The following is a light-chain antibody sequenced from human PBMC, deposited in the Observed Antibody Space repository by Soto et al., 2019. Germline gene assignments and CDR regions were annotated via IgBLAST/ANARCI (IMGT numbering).Light chain of an antibody. V-gene: IGKV3-15*01. Sequence: EIVMTQSPATLSVSPGERTTLSCRASQSVYNNLAWYQQKPGQAPRLLIYGASTRATGIPARFSGSGSGTEFTLTISSLQPDDFATYYCQQYNSYSGTFGQGTKVDIK. J-gene: IGKJ1*01. CDR3: QQYNSYSGT. CDR2: GAS. CDR1: QSVYNN.